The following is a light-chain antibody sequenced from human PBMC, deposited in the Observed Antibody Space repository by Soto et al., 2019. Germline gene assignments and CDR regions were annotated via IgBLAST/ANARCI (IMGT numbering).Light chain of an antibody. CDR2: GAS. V-gene: IGKV1D-12*01. CDR1: QDISHY. J-gene: IGKJ1*01. CDR3: QQRSNWPPWT. Sequence: DIQVTQSPSSVSASVGDRVTITCRASQDISHYLAWYQQKPGKAPKLLIYGASSLQSGVPSRFSGSGSGTDFTLTISSLQPEDFAVYYCQQRSNWPPWTFGQGTKVDIK.